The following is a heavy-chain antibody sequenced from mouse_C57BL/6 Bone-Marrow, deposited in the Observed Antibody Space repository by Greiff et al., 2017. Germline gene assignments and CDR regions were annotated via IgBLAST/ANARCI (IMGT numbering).Heavy chain of an antibody. CDR1: GFTFSSYG. J-gene: IGHJ4*01. CDR2: ISSGGSYT. Sequence: DVKLQESGGDLVKPGGSLKLSCAASGFTFSSYGMSWVRQTPDKGLEWVANISSGGSYTYYTDSVKGRITISRDNATTTLYLQMSSLKSEDTAMFYCARRDITTVVDEAMDYWGQGTSLTVSS. D-gene: IGHD1-1*01. CDR3: ARRDITTVVDEAMDY. V-gene: IGHV5-6*02.